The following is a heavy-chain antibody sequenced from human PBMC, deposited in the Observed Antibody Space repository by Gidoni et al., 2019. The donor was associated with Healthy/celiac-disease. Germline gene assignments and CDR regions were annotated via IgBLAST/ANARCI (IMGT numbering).Heavy chain of an antibody. CDR1: GGSFSGYY. Sequence: QVQLQQWGAGLLTPSETLSLTCAVYGGSFSGYYWSWIRQPPGKGLEWIGEINHSGSTNYNPSLKSRVTISVDTSKNQFSLKLSSVTAADTAVYYCARGGLGGYFDYWGQGTLVTVSS. V-gene: IGHV4-34*01. CDR2: INHSGST. CDR3: ARGGLGGYFDY. J-gene: IGHJ4*02.